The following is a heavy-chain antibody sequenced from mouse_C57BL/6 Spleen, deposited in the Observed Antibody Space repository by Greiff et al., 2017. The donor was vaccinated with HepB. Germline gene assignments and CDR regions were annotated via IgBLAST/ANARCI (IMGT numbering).Heavy chain of an antibody. Sequence: QVQLQQSGAELVRPGASVTLSCKASGYTFTDYEMHWVKQTPVHGLEWIGAIDPETGGTAYNQKFKGKAILTADKSSSTAYMELRSLTSEDSAVYYCTRELSYYFDYWGQGTTLTVSS. CDR3: TRELSYYFDY. V-gene: IGHV1-15*01. CDR2: IDPETGGT. J-gene: IGHJ2*01. CDR1: GYTFTDYE.